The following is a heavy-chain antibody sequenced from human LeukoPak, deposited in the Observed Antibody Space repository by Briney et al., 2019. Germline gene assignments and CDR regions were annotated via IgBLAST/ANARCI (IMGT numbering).Heavy chain of an antibody. CDR3: ARGTSRGSDDAFDI. J-gene: IGHJ3*02. D-gene: IGHD1-26*01. CDR1: GYTFSVYY. Sequence: ASVKVSCKASGYTFSVYYIHWLRQASGQGLEWMGWIIPKNGDTNYAQKFQGRVTMTRDTSISTAYMGLSRLRSDDTAVYYCARGTSRGSDDAFDIWGQGTMVTVSS. CDR2: IIPKNGDT. V-gene: IGHV1-2*02.